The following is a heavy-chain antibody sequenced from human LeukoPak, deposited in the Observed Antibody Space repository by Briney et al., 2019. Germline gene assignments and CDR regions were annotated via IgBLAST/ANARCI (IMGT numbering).Heavy chain of an antibody. Sequence: ASVKVSCKASGYTFTGYYMHWVRQAPGRGLEWMGWINPNSGGTNYAQKFQGRVTMTRDTSISTAYMELSRLRSDDTAVYYCATSRGYCSSTSCCDDYYFDYWGQGTLVTVSS. CDR3: ATSRGYCSSTSCCDDYYFDY. J-gene: IGHJ4*02. CDR1: GYTFTGYY. CDR2: INPNSGGT. D-gene: IGHD2-2*01. V-gene: IGHV1-2*02.